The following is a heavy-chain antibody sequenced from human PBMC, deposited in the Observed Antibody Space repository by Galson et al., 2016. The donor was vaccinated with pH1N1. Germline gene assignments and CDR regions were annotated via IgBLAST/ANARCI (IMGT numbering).Heavy chain of an antibody. CDR2: VSWDGGST. CDR1: GFTFHDYT. J-gene: IGHJ6*02. CDR3: AKEIQRWSYGMDV. Sequence: SLRLSCAASGFTFHDYTMHWVRQTPGKGLEWVSLVSWDGGSTYYADYVKGRFTVSRDNSKNSLYLQMNSLRSEDTALYYCAKEIQRWSYGMDVWGRGTTVTASS. D-gene: IGHD2-15*01. V-gene: IGHV3-43*01.